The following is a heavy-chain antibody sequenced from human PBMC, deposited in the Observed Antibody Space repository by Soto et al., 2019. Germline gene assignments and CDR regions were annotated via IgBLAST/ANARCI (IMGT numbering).Heavy chain of an antibody. D-gene: IGHD4-17*01. V-gene: IGHV4-34*01. CDR2: INHSGST. CDR3: ARETYGDYVGYFDP. J-gene: IGHJ5*02. Sequence: PSETLSLTCAVYGGSFSGYYWSWIRQPPGKGLEWIGEINHSGSTNYNPSLKSRLTVLVDTSKNQFSLKLSSVTAADTAVYYCARETYGDYVGYFDPWGQGTLVTVSS. CDR1: GGSFSGYY.